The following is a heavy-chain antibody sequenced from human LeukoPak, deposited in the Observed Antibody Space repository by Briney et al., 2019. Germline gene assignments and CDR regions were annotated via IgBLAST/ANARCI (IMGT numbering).Heavy chain of an antibody. CDR1: GVSVSSDYFY. V-gene: IGHV4-61*01. Sequence: PSETLALTWTVSGVSVSSDYFYWSWIRQPPGNGLEWIGYIYYSGSTNYNPSLKSRVTISVDTSKNQFSLKLSSVTAADTAVYYCARDKGTDLDYWGQGTLVTVSS. CDR2: IYYSGST. J-gene: IGHJ4*02. D-gene: IGHD2-8*02. CDR3: ARDKGTDLDY.